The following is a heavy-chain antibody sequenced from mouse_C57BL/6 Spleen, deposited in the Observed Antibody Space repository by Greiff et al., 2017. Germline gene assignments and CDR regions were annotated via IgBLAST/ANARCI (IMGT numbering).Heavy chain of an antibody. Sequence: QVQLQQSGAELVKPGASVKISCKASGYAFSSYWMNWVKQRPGKGLEWIGHIYPGDGDTNYNGKFKGKATLTADKSSSTAYMQLRSLTSEEAAVYFCARGYCSLYAMDDWGKGTSVTVSS. CDR3: ARGYCSLYAMDD. D-gene: IGHD1-1*01. J-gene: IGHJ4*01. V-gene: IGHV1-80*01. CDR1: GYAFSSYW. CDR2: IYPGDGDT.